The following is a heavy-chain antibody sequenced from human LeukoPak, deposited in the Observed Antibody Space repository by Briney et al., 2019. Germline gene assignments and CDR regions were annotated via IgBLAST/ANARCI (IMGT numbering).Heavy chain of an antibody. V-gene: IGHV3-23*01. D-gene: IGHD6-19*01. Sequence: GGSLRLSCEASGLSFTNTWLTWVRRAPGKGLEWVSTLSGSGITTYYADSVKGRFTISRDNSKNTLYLQMNSLRAEDTAVYYCAKGIYSSGWSYFDYWGHGTLVTVSS. CDR3: AKGIYSSGWSYFDY. CDR2: LSGSGITT. J-gene: IGHJ4*01. CDR1: GLSFTNTW.